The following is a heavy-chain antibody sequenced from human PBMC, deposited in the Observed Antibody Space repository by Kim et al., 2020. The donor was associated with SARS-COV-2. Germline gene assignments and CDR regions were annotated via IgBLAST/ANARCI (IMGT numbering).Heavy chain of an antibody. CDR2: ISAYNGNT. CDR3: ARDVTYYYDSSGYSCDH. CDR1: GYTFTSYG. V-gene: IGHV1-18*04. D-gene: IGHD3-22*01. Sequence: ASVKVSCKASGYTFTSYGISWVRQAPGQGLEWMGWISAYNGNTNYAQKLQGRVTMTTDTTTSTAYMELRSLRSDDTAVYYCARDVTYYYDSSGYSCDHWGQGTLVTVS. J-gene: IGHJ5*02.